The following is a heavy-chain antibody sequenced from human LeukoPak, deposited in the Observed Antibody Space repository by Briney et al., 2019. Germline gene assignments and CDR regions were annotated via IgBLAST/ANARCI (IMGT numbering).Heavy chain of an antibody. D-gene: IGHD4-17*01. CDR3: AREDPQTTVPEGMDV. CDR1: GGSISHYY. V-gene: IGHV4-59*01. J-gene: IGHJ6*02. CDR2: IYYSGTT. Sequence: SETLSLTCTVSGGSISHYYWSWIRQSPGKGLEWIGYIYYSGTTNYNPSLKSRVTISVDTSRNQYSLQLRSVTAADTAVYYCAREDPQTTVPEGMDVWGQGTTVIVSS.